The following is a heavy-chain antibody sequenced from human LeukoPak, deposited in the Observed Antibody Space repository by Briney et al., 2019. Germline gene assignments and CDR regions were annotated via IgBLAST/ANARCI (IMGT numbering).Heavy chain of an antibody. CDR3: ASAGLTYGSGSYFVY. V-gene: IGHV3-20*04. D-gene: IGHD3-10*01. Sequence: PGGSLRLSCAASGFTFDDYGMSWVRQAPGKGLEWVSGINWNGGSTGYADSVKGRFTISRDNAKNSLYLQMNSLGAEDTALYYCASAGLTYGSGSYFVYWGQGTLVTVSS. CDR2: INWNGGST. CDR1: GFTFDDYG. J-gene: IGHJ4*02.